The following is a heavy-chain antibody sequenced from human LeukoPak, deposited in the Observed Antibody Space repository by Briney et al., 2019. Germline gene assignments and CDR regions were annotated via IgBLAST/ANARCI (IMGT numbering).Heavy chain of an antibody. J-gene: IGHJ5*02. D-gene: IGHD6-13*01. CDR1: GGSISSYY. Sequence: SETLSLTCTISGGSISSYYWSWIRQPPGEGLEWIGYIYYSGSTNYNPSLKSRVTISVDTSKNQFSLKLSSVTAADTAMYYCARASIAAAGTWFDPWGQGTLVTVSS. CDR2: IYYSGST. V-gene: IGHV4-59*08. CDR3: ARASIAAAGTWFDP.